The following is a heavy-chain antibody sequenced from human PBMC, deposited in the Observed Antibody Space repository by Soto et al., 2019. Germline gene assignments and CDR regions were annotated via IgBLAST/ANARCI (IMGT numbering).Heavy chain of an antibody. Sequence: QVQLVESGGGVVQPGRSLRLSCAASGFTFSSYGMHWVRQAPGKGLEWVAVISYDGSNKYYADSVKGRFTISRDNSKNTLYLQMNSLRAEDTAVYYYAKGDPTGAFDIWGQGTMVTVSS. CDR1: GFTFSSYG. CDR3: AKGDPTGAFDI. V-gene: IGHV3-30*18. J-gene: IGHJ3*02. CDR2: ISYDGSNK.